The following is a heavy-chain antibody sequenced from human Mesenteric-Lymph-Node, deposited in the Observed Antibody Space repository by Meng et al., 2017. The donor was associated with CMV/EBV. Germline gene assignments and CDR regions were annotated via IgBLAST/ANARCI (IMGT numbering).Heavy chain of an antibody. CDR3: ARGNSRFLEWLLSHDAFDI. V-gene: IGHV3-30*02. J-gene: IGHJ3*02. CDR2: IRYDGSNK. CDR1: GFTFSSYG. Sequence: GGSLRLSCAASGFTFSSYGMHWVRQAPGKGLEWVAFIRYDGSNKYYADSVKGRFTISRDNSKNTLYLQMNSLRAEDTAVYYCARGNSRFLEWLLSHDAFDIWGQGTTVTVSS. D-gene: IGHD3-3*01.